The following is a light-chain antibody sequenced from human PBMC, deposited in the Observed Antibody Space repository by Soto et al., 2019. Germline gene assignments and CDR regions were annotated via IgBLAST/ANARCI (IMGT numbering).Light chain of an antibody. CDR2: GST. J-gene: IGLJ1*01. Sequence: QSALTQPPSVSGAPGQRVTISCTGCSSNIGAGYDVNWYQQFPGTVPRLLIYGSTNRPSGVPDRFSGSKSGTSASLAITGLQAEDEAHYHCQSYDTSLSGARVFGTGTKVTVL. CDR3: QSYDTSLSGARV. V-gene: IGLV1-40*01. CDR1: SSNIGAGYD.